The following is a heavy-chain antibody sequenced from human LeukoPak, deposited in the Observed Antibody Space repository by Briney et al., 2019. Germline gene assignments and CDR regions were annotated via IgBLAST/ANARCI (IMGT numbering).Heavy chain of an antibody. CDR3: ARYDYGGLNFDH. D-gene: IGHD4-23*01. CDR2: MYYSGNT. CDR1: GGSINHSSYY. J-gene: IGHJ4*02. Sequence: TSETLSLTCTVSGGSINHSSYYWGWIRQPPGKGLEYIVSMYYSGNTYYNPSLKSRVTISVDTSKNQFSLRLRSVTAADTAVYYCARYDYGGLNFDHWGQGTLVTVSS. V-gene: IGHV4-39*01.